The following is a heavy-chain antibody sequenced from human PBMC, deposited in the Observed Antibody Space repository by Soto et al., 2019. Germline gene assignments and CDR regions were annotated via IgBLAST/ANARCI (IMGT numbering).Heavy chain of an antibody. J-gene: IGHJ4*02. D-gene: IGHD6-19*01. Sequence: QVQLVQSGAEVKKPGASVKVSCKASGYSFTSYGISWVRQAPGQGLEWMGWISASNGNTNYALKLQGRVTMTTDTSTNTAYMQLRSMRSDDTAVYYCARLVKLSSGWHPPDYWGQGTLITVSS. CDR1: GYSFTSYG. V-gene: IGHV1-18*01. CDR3: ARLVKLSSGWHPPDY. CDR2: ISASNGNT.